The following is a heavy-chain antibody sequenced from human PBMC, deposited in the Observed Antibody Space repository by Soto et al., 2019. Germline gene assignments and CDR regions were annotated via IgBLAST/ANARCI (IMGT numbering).Heavy chain of an antibody. CDR1: GYTFTSYA. V-gene: IGHV1-3*01. J-gene: IGHJ5*02. D-gene: IGHD6-13*01. Sequence: GASVKVSCKASGYTFTSYAMHWVRQTPGQRLEWMGWINAGNGNTKYSQKFQGRVTITRDTSASTAYMELSSLRSEDTAVYYCARNWGYSSSWYPFDPWGQGTLVTVSS. CDR3: ARNWGYSSSWYPFDP. CDR2: INAGNGNT.